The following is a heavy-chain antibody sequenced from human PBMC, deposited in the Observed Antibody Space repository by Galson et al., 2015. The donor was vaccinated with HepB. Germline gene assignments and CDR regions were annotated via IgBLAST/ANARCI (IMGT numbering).Heavy chain of an antibody. CDR3: ATERYYDSSGYYSTNNWFDP. CDR2: FDPEDGET. D-gene: IGHD3-22*01. J-gene: IGHJ5*02. CDR1: GYTLTKLS. V-gene: IGHV1-24*01. Sequence: SVKVSCKVSGYTLTKLSMHWVRQAPGKGLEWMGGFDPEDGETIYAQKFQGRVTMTEDTSTDTAYMELSSLRSEDTAVYYCATERYYDSSGYYSTNNWFDPWGQGTLVTVSS.